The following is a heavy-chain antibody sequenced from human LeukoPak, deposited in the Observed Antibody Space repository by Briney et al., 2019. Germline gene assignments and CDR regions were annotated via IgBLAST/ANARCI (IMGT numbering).Heavy chain of an antibody. D-gene: IGHD5-24*01. CDR2: INPSAGST. CDR3: ARAPYIEMSTNLDY. Sequence: ASVKVSCKASGYTFTSYYIHWVRQAPGQGLEWMGVINPSAGSTIYAQKFQGRVTMTRDTSTSTVYMELSSQRSEDTAVYYCARAPYIEMSTNLDYWGQGTLVTVSS. CDR1: GYTFTSYY. V-gene: IGHV1-46*01. J-gene: IGHJ4*02.